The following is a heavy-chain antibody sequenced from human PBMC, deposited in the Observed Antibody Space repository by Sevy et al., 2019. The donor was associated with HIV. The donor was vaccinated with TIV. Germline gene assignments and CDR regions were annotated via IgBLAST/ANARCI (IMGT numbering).Heavy chain of an antibody. CDR3: ARVAVSYCTNDCYHRFDY. D-gene: IGHD2-8*01. Sequence: GGSLRLSCAVSGFSFSHYAFHWVRQAPGKGLEWVSLISYDGTYKYYADSVKGRFTISRDNSKNTLYLKMNSLMGNDTAVYYCARVAVSYCTNDCYHRFDYWGPGALVTVSS. V-gene: IGHV3-30-3*01. CDR1: GFSFSHYA. J-gene: IGHJ4*02. CDR2: ISYDGTYK.